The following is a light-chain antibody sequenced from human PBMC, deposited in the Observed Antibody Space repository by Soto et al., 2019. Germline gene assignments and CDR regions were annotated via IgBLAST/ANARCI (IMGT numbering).Light chain of an antibody. CDR2: EAN. CDR1: SSDIDDYKY. CDR3: SSYMGTSWV. V-gene: IGLV2-14*01. Sequence: QSALTQPASVSGSPGQSITISCAGTSSDIDDYKYLSWYQQHPGQAPKLMIYEANNRPSGVSDRFSGSKSGSTASLTISGLQTEDEADYYCSSYMGTSWVFGGGTKLTVL. J-gene: IGLJ3*02.